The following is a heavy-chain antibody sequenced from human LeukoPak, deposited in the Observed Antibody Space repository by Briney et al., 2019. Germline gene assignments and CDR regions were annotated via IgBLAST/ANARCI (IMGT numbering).Heavy chain of an antibody. CDR2: ISYSGGTK. CDR3: ASGSSPLGRTLWFDP. Sequence: GGSLRLSCATSGFIFSGSPMHWVRQAPGKGLEWVALISYSGGTKYYADSVKGRFTISRDNAKNSLYLQMNSLRAEDTAVYYCASGSSPLGRTLWFDPWGQGTLVTVSS. CDR1: GFIFSGSP. J-gene: IGHJ5*02. V-gene: IGHV3-30*04. D-gene: IGHD6-19*01.